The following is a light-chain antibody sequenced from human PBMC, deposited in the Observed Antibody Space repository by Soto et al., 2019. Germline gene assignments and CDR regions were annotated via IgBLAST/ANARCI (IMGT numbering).Light chain of an antibody. J-gene: IGLJ1*01. V-gene: IGLV2-14*01. CDR3: RSYTSSSTLDV. Sequence: QSALTQPASVSGSPGQSITISCTGTSSDVGGYNYVSWYQQHPGKAPKLMIYDVSNRPSGVSNRFSGSKSGNTASLTIFGLQAEDEADYYCRSYTSSSTLDVFGTGTKLTVL. CDR1: SSDVGGYNY. CDR2: DVS.